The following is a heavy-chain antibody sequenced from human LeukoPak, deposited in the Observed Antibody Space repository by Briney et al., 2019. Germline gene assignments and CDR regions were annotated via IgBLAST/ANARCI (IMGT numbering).Heavy chain of an antibody. CDR3: ARGTYYYDSSGYSMYYFDY. J-gene: IGHJ4*02. D-gene: IGHD3-22*01. V-gene: IGHV4-59*01. CDR1: GGSISNYY. Sequence: SETLSLTCTVSGGSISNYYWSWIRQPPGKGLEWTGYIYYSGSTNYNPSLKSRVTISVDMSKNQFSLKLSSVTAADTAVYYCARGTYYYDSSGYSMYYFDYWGQGTLVTVSS. CDR2: IYYSGST.